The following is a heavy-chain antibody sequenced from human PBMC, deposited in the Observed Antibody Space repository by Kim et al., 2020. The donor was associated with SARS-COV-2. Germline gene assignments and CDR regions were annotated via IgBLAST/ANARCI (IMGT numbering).Heavy chain of an antibody. CDR3: ARRDGGRFHF. J-gene: IGHJ4*02. CDR2: I. V-gene: IGHV3-48*02. Sequence: IHYADSVKGRLTSSRDNDKDSIYLQMSNLRDEDTAVYYCARRDGGRFHFWGQGTLVTVSS. D-gene: IGHD4-17*01.